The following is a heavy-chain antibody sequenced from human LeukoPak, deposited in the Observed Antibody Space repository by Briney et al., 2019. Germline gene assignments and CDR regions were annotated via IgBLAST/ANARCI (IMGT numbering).Heavy chain of an antibody. J-gene: IGHJ4*02. V-gene: IGHV4-34*01. CDR1: GGSFSGYY. CDR3: ARAVRGVINFDY. D-gene: IGHD3-10*01. CDR2: INHSGST. Sequence: SETLSLTCAVYGGSFSGYYWSWIRQPPGKGLEWIGEINHSGSTNYNPSLKSRVTISVDTSKNQFSLKLSSVTAADTAVYYCARAVRGVINFDYWGQGTLVTVSS.